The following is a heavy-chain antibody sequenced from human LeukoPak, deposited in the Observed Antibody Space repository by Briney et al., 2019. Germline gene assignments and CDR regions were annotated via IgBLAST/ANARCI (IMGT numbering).Heavy chain of an antibody. J-gene: IGHJ3*02. CDR2: IYYSGST. D-gene: IGHD6-19*01. V-gene: IGHV4-59*08. CDR3: AIHEAQWNSFDI. Sequence: SETLSLTCTVSGGSISSYYWSWIRHPPGKGLEWIGYIYYSGSTNYNPSLKSRVTISVDTSKNQFSLKLSSVTAADTAVYYCAIHEAQWNSFDIWGQGTMVTVSS. CDR1: GGSISSYY.